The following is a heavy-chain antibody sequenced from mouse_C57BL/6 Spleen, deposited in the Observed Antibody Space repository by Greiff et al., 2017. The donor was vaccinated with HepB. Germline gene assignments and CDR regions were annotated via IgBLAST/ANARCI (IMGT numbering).Heavy chain of an antibody. CDR2: IDPNSGGT. V-gene: IGHV1-72*01. CDR3: ARKERNEITTVVAEYYFDY. CDR1: GYTFTSYW. J-gene: IGHJ2*01. Sequence: QVHVKQPGAELVKPGASVKLSCKASGYTFTSYWMHWVKQRPGRGLEWIGRIDPNSGGTKYNEKFKSKATLTVDKPSSTAYMQLSSLTSEDSAVYYCARKERNEITTVVAEYYFDYWGQGTTLTVSS. D-gene: IGHD1-1*01.